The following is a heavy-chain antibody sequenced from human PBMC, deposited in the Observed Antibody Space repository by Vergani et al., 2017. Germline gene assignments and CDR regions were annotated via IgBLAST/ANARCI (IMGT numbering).Heavy chain of an antibody. J-gene: IGHJ5*02. CDR1: GGSFSGYY. D-gene: IGHD2-2*02. Sequence: QVQLQQWGAGLLKPSETLSLTCAVYGGSFSGYYWSWIRQPPGKGLEWIGEINHSGSTNYNPSLKSRVTISVDTSKNQFSLKLSSVTAADTAGYCCARVPYCSSTSCYRGWFDPWGQGTLVTVSS. V-gene: IGHV4-34*01. CDR3: ARVPYCSSTSCYRGWFDP. CDR2: INHSGST.